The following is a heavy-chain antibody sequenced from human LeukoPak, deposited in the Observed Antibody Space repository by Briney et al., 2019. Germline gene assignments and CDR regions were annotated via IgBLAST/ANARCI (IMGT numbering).Heavy chain of an antibody. V-gene: IGHV3-23*01. CDR2: ISGSGGST. CDR1: GFTFSSYA. CDR3: AKSETLRAPIDY. Sequence: GGSLRLSCAASGFTFSSYAMSWARQAPGKGLEWVSAISGSGGSTYYADSMKGRFTISRDNSKNTLYLKMNSLRAEDTAVYYCAKSETLRAPIDYWGQGTLVTVSS. J-gene: IGHJ4*02. D-gene: IGHD4-23*01.